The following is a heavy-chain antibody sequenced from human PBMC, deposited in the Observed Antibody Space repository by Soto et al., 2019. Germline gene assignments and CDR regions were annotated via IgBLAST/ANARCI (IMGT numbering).Heavy chain of an antibody. CDR3: TRDLRTLYGMDV. V-gene: IGHV3-53*01. CDR1: GFTVSSNY. Sequence: EVQLVESGGGLIQPGGSLRLSCAGSGFTVSSNYMSWVRQAPGKGLEWVSVIYSGDTTYYADSVKGRFTLSRDHSKNTLYLQMNSLRAEDTAVYYCTRDLRTLYGMDVWGQGTTVTVSS. CDR2: IYSGDTT. J-gene: IGHJ6*02.